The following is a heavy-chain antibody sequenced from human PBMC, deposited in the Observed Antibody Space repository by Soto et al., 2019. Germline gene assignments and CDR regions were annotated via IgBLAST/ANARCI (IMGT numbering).Heavy chain of an antibody. CDR3: ASRKSSPYFDY. J-gene: IGHJ4*02. Sequence: PXXTLSLPFTVSGGSISRYYWGWIRQPPGKGLEWIGYIYYSGSTYYNPSLKSRVTISVDTSKNQFSLKLSSVTAADTAVYYCASRKSSPYFDYWGQGTLVTVSS. D-gene: IGHD3-10*01. CDR2: IYYSGST. CDR1: GGSISRYY. V-gene: IGHV4-59*08.